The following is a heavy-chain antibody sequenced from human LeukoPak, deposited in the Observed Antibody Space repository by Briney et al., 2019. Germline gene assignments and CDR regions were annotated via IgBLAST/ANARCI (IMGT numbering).Heavy chain of an antibody. Sequence: PGGSLRLSCVAFGLIVGANYMTWVRQAPGKGLEWVSVTYSGGNTYYADSVKGRFTISRDNSKNTVYLQMNSLRVEDTAVYYCARGRGGMDVWGQGTTVTVSS. CDR3: ARGRGGMDV. CDR2: TYSGGNT. V-gene: IGHV3-66*01. J-gene: IGHJ6*02. CDR1: GLIVGANY.